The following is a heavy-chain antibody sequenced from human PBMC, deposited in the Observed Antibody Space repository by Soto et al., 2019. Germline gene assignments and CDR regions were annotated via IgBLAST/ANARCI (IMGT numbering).Heavy chain of an antibody. V-gene: IGHV2-26*01. CDR1: GFSLSNARMG. CDR2: IFSNDEK. Sequence: SGPTLVNPTETLTLTCPVSGFSLSNARMGVSWIRQPPGKALEWLAHIFSNDEKSYSTSLKSRLTISKDTSKSQVVLTMTNMDPVDTATYYCARITYYYDSSGYWFFDYWGQGTLVTVSS. D-gene: IGHD3-22*01. CDR3: ARITYYYDSSGYWFFDY. J-gene: IGHJ4*02.